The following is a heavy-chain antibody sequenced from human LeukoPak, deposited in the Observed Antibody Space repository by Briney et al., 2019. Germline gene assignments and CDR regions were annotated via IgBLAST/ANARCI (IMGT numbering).Heavy chain of an antibody. Sequence: SETLSLTCAVYGGSFSGYYWSWIRQPPGKGLEWIGEINHSGSTYYNPSLKSRVTISVDTSKNQFSLKLSSVTAADTAVYYCAGDRPNVDSSGYYSRHDAFDIWGQGTMVTVSS. J-gene: IGHJ3*02. D-gene: IGHD3-22*01. CDR3: AGDRPNVDSSGYYSRHDAFDI. CDR1: GGSFSGYY. V-gene: IGHV4-34*01. CDR2: INHSGST.